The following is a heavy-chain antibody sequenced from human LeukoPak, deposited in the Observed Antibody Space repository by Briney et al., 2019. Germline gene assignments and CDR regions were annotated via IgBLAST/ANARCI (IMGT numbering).Heavy chain of an antibody. CDR3: AREGVTIFGVAQNPPLNWFDP. CDR2: INPSGGST. CDR1: GYTFTSYY. J-gene: IGHJ5*02. Sequence: ASVKVSCKASGYTFTSYYMHWVRQAPGQGLEWMGIINPSGGSTSYAQKFQGRVTMTRDTSTSTVYMELSSLRSEDTAVYYCAREGVTIFGVAQNPPLNWFDPWGQGTLVTVSS. D-gene: IGHD3-3*01. V-gene: IGHV1-46*01.